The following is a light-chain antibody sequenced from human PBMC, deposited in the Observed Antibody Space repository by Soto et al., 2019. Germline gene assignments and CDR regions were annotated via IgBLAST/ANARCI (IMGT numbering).Light chain of an antibody. CDR3: QQYHSDSLRT. V-gene: IGKV1-5*03. CDR1: QSIRDW. CDR2: KAS. J-gene: IGKJ1*01. Sequence: DIQMTQSPSTLSASVGDRVTITCRASQSIRDWFAWYQQIPGKAPKLLIYKASNLETGVPSRFSGTGSGTEFTLIINGLQPDDFATYYCQQYHSDSLRTFGQGTKVDIK.